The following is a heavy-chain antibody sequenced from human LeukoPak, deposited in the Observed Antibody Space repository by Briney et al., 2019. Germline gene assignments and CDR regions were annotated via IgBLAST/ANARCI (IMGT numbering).Heavy chain of an antibody. J-gene: IGHJ4*02. Sequence: SETLSLTCTVSGGSISSSSYYWGWIRQPPGKGLEWIGSIYYSGSTYYNPSLKSRVTISVDTSQERFSLKLSSVTAADTAVYYCAREGWGYNDGRGSFDYWGQGTLVTVSS. CDR3: AREGWGYNDGRGSFDY. D-gene: IGHD3-22*01. V-gene: IGHV4-39*02. CDR2: IYYSGST. CDR1: GGSISSSSYY.